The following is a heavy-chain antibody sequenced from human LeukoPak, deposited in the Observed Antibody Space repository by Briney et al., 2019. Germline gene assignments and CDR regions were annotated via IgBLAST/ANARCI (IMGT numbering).Heavy chain of an antibody. D-gene: IGHD3-22*01. V-gene: IGHV1-69*06. Sequence: SVKVSCKASGGTFSSYAISWVRQAPGQGLEWMGGIIPIFGTANYAQKFQGRVTITADKSTSTAYMELSSLRSEDTAVYYCARAYYHDSSDYYFPLDYWGQGTLVTVSS. J-gene: IGHJ4*02. CDR1: GGTFSSYA. CDR3: ARAYYHDSSDYYFPLDY. CDR2: IIPIFGTA.